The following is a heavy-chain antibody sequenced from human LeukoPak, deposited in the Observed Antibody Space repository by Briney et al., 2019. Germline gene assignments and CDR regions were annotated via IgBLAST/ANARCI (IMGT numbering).Heavy chain of an antibody. Sequence: GGSLRLSCAASGFTVSSSYMTWVRQAPGKGLEWVSVIRSGGSTVYADSVKGRFTISRDNSKNTLYLQLNSLRAEDTAVYYCARGRTLQHGMDVWGQGTTVTVSS. CDR1: GFTVSSSY. CDR3: ARGRTLQHGMDV. V-gene: IGHV3-53*01. CDR2: IRSGGST. D-gene: IGHD3/OR15-3a*01. J-gene: IGHJ6*02.